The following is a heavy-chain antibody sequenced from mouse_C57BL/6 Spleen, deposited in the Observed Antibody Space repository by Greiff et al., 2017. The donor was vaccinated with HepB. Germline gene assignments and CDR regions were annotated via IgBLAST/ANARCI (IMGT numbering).Heavy chain of an antibody. CDR1: GFTFTDYY. Sequence: EVQLQQSGGGLVQPGGSLSLSCAASGFTFTDYYMSWVRQPPGKALEWLGFIRNKANGYTTEYSASVKGRFTISRDNSQSILYLQMNALRAEDSATYYCARSTYDYDVTYWGQGTLVTVSA. CDR2: IRNKANGYTT. D-gene: IGHD2-4*01. CDR3: ARSTYDYDVTY. J-gene: IGHJ3*01. V-gene: IGHV7-3*01.